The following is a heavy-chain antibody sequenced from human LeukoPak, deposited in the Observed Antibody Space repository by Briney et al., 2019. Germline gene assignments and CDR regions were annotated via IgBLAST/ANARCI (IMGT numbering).Heavy chain of an antibody. CDR3: ARGGYYYNLETGFDV. J-gene: IGHJ3*01. Sequence: QPGGSLRLSCAASGFTFSSYAMTWVRQAPGKGLEWVSIMYTAGNTHDADSVKGRFIISRDSSRNTLSLLMNNLRAEDTAVYYCARGGYYYNLETGFDVWGQGTMVTVSS. V-gene: IGHV3-66*01. D-gene: IGHD3-22*01. CDR1: GFTFSSYA. CDR2: MYTAGNT.